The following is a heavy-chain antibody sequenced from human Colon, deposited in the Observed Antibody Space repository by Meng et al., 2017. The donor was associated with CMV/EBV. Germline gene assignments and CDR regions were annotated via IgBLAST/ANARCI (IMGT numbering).Heavy chain of an antibody. J-gene: IGHJ6*02. Sequence: ASVKVSCKASGYTFSDYYMHWVRQAPGQGLEWMGWINPNSGGTNYAQKFQGRVTMTRDTSTTTAYMELSGLRSDDSAMYYCARDHDDYDLLTGYYGHQFYDMDVWGQGTTVTVSS. CDR1: GYTFSDYY. CDR2: INPNSGGT. V-gene: IGHV1-2*02. CDR3: ARDHDDYDLLTGYYGHQFYDMDV. D-gene: IGHD3-9*01.